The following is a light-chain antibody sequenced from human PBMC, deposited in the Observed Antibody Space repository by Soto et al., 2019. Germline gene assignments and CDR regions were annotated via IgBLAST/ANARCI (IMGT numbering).Light chain of an antibody. Sequence: QSVLTQPPSVSGSPGQSVTVSCTGTNMDVGGYDYVSWYQRHPGAPPKLIIYDVTKRPSGVPDRFSGSKSGNTASLTISGLRAEDEADYYCCSYAGSPRIFGTGTKVTVL. CDR2: DVT. CDR1: NMDVGGYDY. J-gene: IGLJ1*01. V-gene: IGLV2-11*01. CDR3: CSYAGSPRI.